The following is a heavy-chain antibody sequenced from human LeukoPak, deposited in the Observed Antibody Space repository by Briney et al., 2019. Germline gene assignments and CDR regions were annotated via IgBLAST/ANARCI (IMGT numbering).Heavy chain of an antibody. CDR1: GGTFNSYA. Sequence: SVKVSCKASGGTFNSYAITWVRQAPGQGLEWMGGIIPMFGEAEYAQKFQGRVTITTDGSTNTAYMEMRSLRSEDTAMYYCASHYYYDSGGDYERVPGWGQGTQVTVSS. V-gene: IGHV1-69*05. CDR3: ASHYYYDSGGDYERVPG. J-gene: IGHJ4*02. D-gene: IGHD3-22*01. CDR2: IIPMFGEA.